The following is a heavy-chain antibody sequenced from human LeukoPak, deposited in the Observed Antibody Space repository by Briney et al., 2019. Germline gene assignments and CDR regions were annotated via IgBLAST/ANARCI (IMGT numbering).Heavy chain of an antibody. J-gene: IGHJ4*02. CDR1: GGPISSSCYY. V-gene: IGHV4-39*01. CDR2: IYYTGST. D-gene: IGHD5-12*01. CDR3: ARRGLVATPDANF. Sequence: SETLCLTCAASGGPISSSCYYWGWIRQPPGKGLEWIGSIYYTGSTYYNPSLRSRGSISVDTSKNQFTLKLSSVTAADTAVYYCARRGLVATPDANFWGQGTLVTVSS.